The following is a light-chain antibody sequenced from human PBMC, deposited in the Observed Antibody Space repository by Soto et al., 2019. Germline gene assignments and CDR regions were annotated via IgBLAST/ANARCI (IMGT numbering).Light chain of an antibody. J-gene: IGKJ5*01. CDR3: QQYSSLPIT. Sequence: DIQMIQSQFSLSASVGDRVTITCQASQDIANYLNWYQQKPGKAPKLLIYDASNLEPGVPSRFTGSGSGTDFTFTITSLQAEDIALYYRQQYSSLPITFGQGTRL. V-gene: IGKV1-33*01. CDR2: DAS. CDR1: QDIANY.